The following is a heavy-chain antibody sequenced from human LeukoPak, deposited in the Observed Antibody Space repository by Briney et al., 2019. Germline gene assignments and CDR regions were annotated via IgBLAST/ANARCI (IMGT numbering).Heavy chain of an antibody. Sequence: SETLSLTCTVSGDSISSNSYYWGWIRQPPGKGLEWFGSIYYSGSTYYNPSLKSRVTISVDTSKNQFSLKLSSVTAADTAVYYCARGPSDDYYYYYYMDVWGKGTSVTVSS. J-gene: IGHJ6*03. CDR2: IYYSGST. V-gene: IGHV4-39*01. CDR1: GDSISSNSYY. D-gene: IGHD1-26*01. CDR3: ARGPSDDYYYYYYMDV.